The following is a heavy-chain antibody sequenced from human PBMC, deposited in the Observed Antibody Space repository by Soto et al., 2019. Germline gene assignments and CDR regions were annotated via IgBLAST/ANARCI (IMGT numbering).Heavy chain of an antibody. V-gene: IGHV4-4*02. CDR3: ASGLNYYASGRNGMDV. Sequence: QVQLQESGPGLVKPSGTLSLTCAVSGGSINSNNWWNWVRQPPGKGLEWIGEIYHSGNTNYNPSLKSRVTISVDKSKNHFSLNLSSVTAADTAVYYCASGLNYYASGRNGMDVWGQGTTVTVSS. CDR1: GGSINSNNW. D-gene: IGHD3-10*01. CDR2: IYHSGNT. J-gene: IGHJ6*02.